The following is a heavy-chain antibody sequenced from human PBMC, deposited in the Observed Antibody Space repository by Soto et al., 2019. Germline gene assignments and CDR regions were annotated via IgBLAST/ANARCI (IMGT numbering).Heavy chain of an antibody. D-gene: IGHD3-10*01. Sequence: QVQLVESGGGVVQPGRSLRLSCEGAGFTFNKYGMHWVRQAPGKGLEWVAIVCYDGTNDFYADSVKGRFTISKDNTKNKVYLEVDSLRVEDTGMYCRARAGVANGLDPWGQGTLVTVSS. J-gene: IGHJ5*02. V-gene: IGHV3-33*01. CDR1: GFTFNKYG. CDR2: VCYDGTND. CDR3: ARAGVANGLDP.